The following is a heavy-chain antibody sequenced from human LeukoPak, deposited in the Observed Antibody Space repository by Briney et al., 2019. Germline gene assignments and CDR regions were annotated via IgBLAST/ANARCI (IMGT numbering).Heavy chain of an antibody. D-gene: IGHD3-9*01. CDR3: AKRDILTGPLPLY. Sequence: PGGSLRLSCAASGFTFSSYEMNWVRQAPGKGLEWVAFIRYDGSNKYYADSVKGRFTISRDNSKNTLYLQMNSLRAEDTAVYYCAKRDILTGPLPLYWGQGTLVTVSS. V-gene: IGHV3-30*02. CDR1: GFTFSSYE. CDR2: IRYDGSNK. J-gene: IGHJ4*02.